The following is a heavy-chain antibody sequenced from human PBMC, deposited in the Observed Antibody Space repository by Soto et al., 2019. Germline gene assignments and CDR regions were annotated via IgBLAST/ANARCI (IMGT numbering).Heavy chain of an antibody. Sequence: SETLSLTCTASGGSISSGGYYWSWIRQHPGKGLEWIGYIYYSGSTYYNPSLKSRVTISVDTSKNQFSLKLSSVTAADTAVYYCTRDRRGDYDSSGYYPRYFDYWGQGTLVTVSS. V-gene: IGHV4-31*03. D-gene: IGHD3-22*01. J-gene: IGHJ4*02. CDR2: IYYSGST. CDR3: TRDRRGDYDSSGYYPRYFDY. CDR1: GGSISSGGYY.